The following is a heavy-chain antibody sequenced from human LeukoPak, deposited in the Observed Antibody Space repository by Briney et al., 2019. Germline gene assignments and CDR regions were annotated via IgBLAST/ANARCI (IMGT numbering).Heavy chain of an antibody. D-gene: IGHD2-8*02. CDR3: ASYLYWWSDLGY. CDR1: GFTFSSYS. Sequence: PGGSLRLSCAASGFTFSSYSMNWVRQAPGKGLEWVSSISSSSNYIYYADSVKGRFTISRDNAKNSLYLQMNSLRAEDTAVYYCASYLYWWSDLGYWGQGTLVTVSS. CDR2: ISSSSNYI. J-gene: IGHJ4*02. V-gene: IGHV3-21*01.